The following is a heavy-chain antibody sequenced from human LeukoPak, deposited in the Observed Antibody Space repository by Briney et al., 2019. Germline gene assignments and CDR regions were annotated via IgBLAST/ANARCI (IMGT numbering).Heavy chain of an antibody. CDR2: IIVGSGVT. Sequence: EASVKVSCKASGFTFSSSAVQWVRQARGQPLEWIGWIIVGSGVTNYAHGLQGRLTTTRDMSTSTSYMELSGLTFDDTAVYYCAAELYGGNSDCCNFEMWGRGTLVTVSS. J-gene: IGHJ3*02. CDR3: AAELYGGNSDCCNFEM. V-gene: IGHV1-58*01. CDR1: GFTFSSSA. D-gene: IGHD4-23*01.